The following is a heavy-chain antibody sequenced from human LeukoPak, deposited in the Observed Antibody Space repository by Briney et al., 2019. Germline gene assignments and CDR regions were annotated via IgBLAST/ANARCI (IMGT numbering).Heavy chain of an antibody. V-gene: IGHV4-31*03. Sequence: PSQTLSLTCTVSGGSLSSGGYYWSWIRQHPGKGLEWIGYISYSGSTYYNPSLKSRVTISVDTSKNQFSLKLSSVTAADTAVYYCARDGMVRGAAYGMDVWGQGTTVTVSS. CDR1: GGSLSSGGYY. D-gene: IGHD3-10*01. J-gene: IGHJ6*02. CDR2: ISYSGST. CDR3: ARDGMVRGAAYGMDV.